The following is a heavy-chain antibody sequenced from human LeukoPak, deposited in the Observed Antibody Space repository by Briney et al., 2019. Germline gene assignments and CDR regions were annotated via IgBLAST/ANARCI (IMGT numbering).Heavy chain of an antibody. V-gene: IGHV4-38-2*01. D-gene: IGHD3-16*01. CDR1: GFTFSSYA. Sequence: GSLRLSCAASGFTFSSYAMSWVRQAPGKGLEWIGSFYHSGITYYNPSLKSRVTISVEMSKNQFSLKLSSVTAADTAVYYCARGGGMGHYYYYMDVWGKGTTVTISS. CDR3: ARGGGMGHYYYYMDV. J-gene: IGHJ6*03. CDR2: FYHSGIT.